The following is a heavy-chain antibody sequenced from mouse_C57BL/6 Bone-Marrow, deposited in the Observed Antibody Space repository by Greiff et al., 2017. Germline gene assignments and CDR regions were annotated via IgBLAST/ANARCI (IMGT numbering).Heavy chain of an antibody. D-gene: IGHD2-5*01. CDR3: ARWGSNLYYYAMDY. J-gene: IGHJ4*01. CDR2: IFPGSGST. CDR1: GYTFTDYY. V-gene: IGHV1-75*01. Sequence: VQVVESGPELVKPGASVKISCKASGYTFTDYYINWVKQRPGQGLEWIGWIFPGSGSTYYNEKFKGKATLTVDKSSSTAYMLLSSLTSEDSAVYFCARWGSNLYYYAMDYWGQGTSVTVSS.